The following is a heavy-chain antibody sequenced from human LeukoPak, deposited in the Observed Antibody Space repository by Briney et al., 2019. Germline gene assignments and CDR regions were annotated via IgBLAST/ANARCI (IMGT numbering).Heavy chain of an antibody. CDR3: AKDLPHDFWSGYYTFDY. J-gene: IGHJ4*02. V-gene: IGHV3-23*01. CDR2: ISGSGGST. Sequence: PGGSLRLSCAASGFTFSSYAMSWVRQAPGKGLEWVSAISGSGGSTYYADSVKGRFTISRDNSKNTLYLQMNSLRAEDTAVYYCAKDLPHDFWSGYYTFDYWGQGTLVTVSS. CDR1: GFTFSSYA. D-gene: IGHD3-3*01.